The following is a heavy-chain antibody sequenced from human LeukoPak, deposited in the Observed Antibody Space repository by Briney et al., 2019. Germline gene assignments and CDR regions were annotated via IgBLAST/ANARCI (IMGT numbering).Heavy chain of an antibody. CDR3: AKAPVTTCRGAYCYPFDY. CDR1: GFTFSTYA. Sequence: GGSLRLSCAASGFTFSTYAMSWDRQAPGKGLEWVSTISGGGSGSNTYHADSVKGRFTISRDSSKNTLFLQMNRLRPEAAAVYYCAKAPVTTCRGAYCYPFDYWGQGTLVTVSS. CDR2: ISGGGSGSNT. D-gene: IGHD2-21*01. V-gene: IGHV3-23*01. J-gene: IGHJ4*02.